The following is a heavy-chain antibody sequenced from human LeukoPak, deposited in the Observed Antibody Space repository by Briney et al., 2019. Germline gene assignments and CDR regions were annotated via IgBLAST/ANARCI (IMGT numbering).Heavy chain of an antibody. V-gene: IGHV1-2*06. D-gene: IGHD3-10*01. J-gene: IGHJ4*02. CDR3: ARGGTEAGSGDY. Sequence: GASVKVSCKASGYTFTAYYIHWVRQAPGQGLEWMGRINPNSGGTDFAQKFQGRVTMTRDTSISTAHMELSRLRSDDTAIYYCARGGTEAGSGDYWGQGTLVTVSS. CDR1: GYTFTAYY. CDR2: INPNSGGT.